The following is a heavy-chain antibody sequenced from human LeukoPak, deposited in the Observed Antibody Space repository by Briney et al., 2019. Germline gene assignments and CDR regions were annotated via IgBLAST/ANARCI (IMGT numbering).Heavy chain of an antibody. CDR3: AKDFGWIVERNWFDP. Sequence: GRSLRLPCAASGFTFSSYAMHWVRQAPGKGLEWVAVISYDGSNKYYADSVKGRFTISRDNSKNTLYLQMNSLRAEDTAVYYCAKDFGWIVERNWFDPWGQGTLVTVSS. CDR1: GFTFSSYA. D-gene: IGHD3-22*01. CDR2: ISYDGSNK. V-gene: IGHV3-30*04. J-gene: IGHJ5*02.